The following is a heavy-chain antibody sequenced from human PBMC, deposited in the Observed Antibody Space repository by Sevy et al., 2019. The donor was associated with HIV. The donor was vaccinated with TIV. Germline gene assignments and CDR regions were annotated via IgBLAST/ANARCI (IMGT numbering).Heavy chain of an antibody. CDR3: AKKRPIAVAEDNDY. J-gene: IGHJ4*02. CDR1: GFTFSSYG. Sequence: GGSLRLSCAASGFTFSSYGMHWVCQAPGKGLEWVAVISYDGSNKYYADSVKGRFTISRDNSKNTLYLQMNSLRAEDTAVYYCAKKRPIAVAEDNDYWGQGTLVTVSS. D-gene: IGHD6-19*01. CDR2: ISYDGSNK. V-gene: IGHV3-30*18.